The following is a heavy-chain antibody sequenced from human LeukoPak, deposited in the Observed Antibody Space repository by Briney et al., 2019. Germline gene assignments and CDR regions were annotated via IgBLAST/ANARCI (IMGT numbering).Heavy chain of an antibody. J-gene: IGHJ6*03. Sequence: GGSLRLSCAASGFTFGSYEMNWVRQAPGKGLEWVSYISSSGSTIYYADSVKGRFTISRDNAKNSLYLQMNSLRAEDTAVYYCARDRVGYSYGASYYYYYMDVWGKGTTVTVSS. CDR3: ARDRVGYSYGASYYYYYMDV. CDR2: ISSSGSTI. CDR1: GFTFGSYE. D-gene: IGHD5-18*01. V-gene: IGHV3-48*03.